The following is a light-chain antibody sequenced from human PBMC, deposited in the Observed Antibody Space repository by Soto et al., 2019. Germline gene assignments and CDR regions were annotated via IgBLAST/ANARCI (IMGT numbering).Light chain of an antibody. CDR3: QQYNSYST. CDR1: QSVSSN. CDR2: DAS. J-gene: IGKJ1*01. Sequence: MTQSPATLSVSPGERATLSCRASQSVSSNLAWYQQKPGKAPKLLIYDASNLETGVPSRFSGSGSGTDFTFTISSLQPDDFATYYCQQYNSYSTFGQGTKVDIK. V-gene: IGKV1-5*01.